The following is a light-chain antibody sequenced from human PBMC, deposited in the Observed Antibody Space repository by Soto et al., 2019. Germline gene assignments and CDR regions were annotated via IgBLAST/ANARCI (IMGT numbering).Light chain of an antibody. J-gene: IGKJ1*01. CDR2: DAS. V-gene: IGKV3-11*02. CDR3: QQRSNWPTWT. CDR1: ESVSTN. Sequence: IVITRTPATLSLPPPEIGTRSFMASESVSTNLAWYQQKPGQAPRLLIYDASNRATGIPARFSGSGSGRDFTLTISSLEPEDFAVYYCQQRSNWPTWTFGQGTKVDIK.